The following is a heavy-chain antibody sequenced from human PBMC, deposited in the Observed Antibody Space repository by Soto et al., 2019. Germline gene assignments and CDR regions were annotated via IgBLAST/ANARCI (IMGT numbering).Heavy chain of an antibody. Sequence: EVHLEESGGDLVQPGGSLRLSCAASRFTLSAYWMTWVRQAPGKGLEWVANINRDGSKKSYLDSVRGRFTISRDNAGNSLYLQMDSLRADDTALYYCARDVSAGSSSLYLDAFDNWGQGTMVTVSS. J-gene: IGHJ3*02. CDR3: ARDVSAGSSSLYLDAFDN. CDR2: INRDGSKK. V-gene: IGHV3-7*05. D-gene: IGHD6-13*01. CDR1: RFTLSAYW.